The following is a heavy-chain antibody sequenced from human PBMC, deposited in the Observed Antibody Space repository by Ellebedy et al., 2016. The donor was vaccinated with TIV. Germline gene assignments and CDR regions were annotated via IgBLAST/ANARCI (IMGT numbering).Heavy chain of an antibody. CDR1: GFSFRSYW. CDR3: ARRGSYGDYAVQVNNWFDR. J-gene: IGHJ5*02. V-gene: IGHV3-7*01. CDR2: IRQEGDVK. D-gene: IGHD4-17*01. Sequence: GESLKISCIASGFSFRSYWMAWVRQAPGKGLEWVADIRQEGDVKYYVDSVKGRFTVSRDNAQNSLYLQMKSLRVEDTAVYYCARRGSYGDYAVQVNNWFDRWGQGTLVTV.